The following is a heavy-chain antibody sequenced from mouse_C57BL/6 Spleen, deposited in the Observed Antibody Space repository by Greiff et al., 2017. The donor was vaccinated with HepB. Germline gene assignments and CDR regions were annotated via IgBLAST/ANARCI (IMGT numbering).Heavy chain of an antibody. Sequence: QVQLQQPGAELVMPGASVKLSCKASGYTFTSYWMHWVKQRPGQGLEGIGEIDPSDSYTNYNQKFKGKSTLTVDKSSSTAYMQLSSLTSEDSAVYYCARRDGPPYYAMDYWGQGTSVTVSS. V-gene: IGHV1-69*01. J-gene: IGHJ4*01. CDR2: IDPSDSYT. CDR3: ARRDGPPYYAMDY. CDR1: GYTFTSYW. D-gene: IGHD2-3*01.